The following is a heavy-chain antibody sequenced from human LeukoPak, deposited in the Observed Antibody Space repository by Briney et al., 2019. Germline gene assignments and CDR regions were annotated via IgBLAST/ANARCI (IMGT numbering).Heavy chain of an antibody. J-gene: IGHJ4*02. V-gene: IGHV5-51*01. CDR3: ARLPPPYDYGDYEY. CDR2: IYPGDSDT. CDR1: GYSFTSYW. Sequence: GESMKISCKGSGYSFTSYWIGWVRQMPGKGLEWMGIIYPGDSDTRYSPSFQGQVTISADKSISTAYLQWSSLKASDTAIYYCARLPPPYDYGDYEYWGQGTLVTVSS. D-gene: IGHD4-17*01.